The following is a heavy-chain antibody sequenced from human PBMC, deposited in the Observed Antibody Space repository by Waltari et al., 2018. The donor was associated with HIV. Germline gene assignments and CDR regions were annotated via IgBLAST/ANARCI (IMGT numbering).Heavy chain of an antibody. V-gene: IGHV3-9*01. CDR2: IGYDSYSL. J-gene: IGHJ3*01. D-gene: IGHD3-10*01. Sequence: EVRLVESGGGKVQPGRSRTISCPASGCNFDQXXXHWVRQVPGQGPELIAGIGYDSYSLEYANSVMGRFTISRDNAKKSLYLQMSSLRTEDTALYYCAKDTKARSIYYHFGLDVWGPGTMVFVSS. CDR3: AKDTKARSIYYHFGLDV. CDR1: GCNFDQXX.